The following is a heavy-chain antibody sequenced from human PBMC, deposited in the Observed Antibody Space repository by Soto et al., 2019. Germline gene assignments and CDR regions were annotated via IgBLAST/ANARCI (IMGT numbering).Heavy chain of an antibody. D-gene: IGHD2-2*01. V-gene: IGHV1-3*01. J-gene: IGHJ4*02. CDR2: INAGNGNT. Sequence: QVQLVQSGAEVKKPGPTVKVSCKASGYTFTSYAMHWVRQAPGQRLEWMGWINAGNGNTKYSQKFQGRVTITRDTSASTAYMELSSLRSEDTAVYYCARAGDAVVPAAHPDYWGQGPVVTVSS. CDR3: ARAGDAVVPAAHPDY. CDR1: GYTFTSYA.